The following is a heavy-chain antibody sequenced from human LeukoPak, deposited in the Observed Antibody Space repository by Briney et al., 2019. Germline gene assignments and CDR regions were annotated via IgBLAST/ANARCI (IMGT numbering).Heavy chain of an antibody. Sequence: ASVKVSCKASGYTFTGYYMHWVRQAPGQGLEWMGRINPNSGGTNYAQKFQGRVTMTRDTSISTAYMELSRLRSDDTAVYYCARDRATMVRGVITNWFDPWGQGTLVTVSS. CDR3: ARDRATMVRGVITNWFDP. V-gene: IGHV1-2*06. D-gene: IGHD3-10*01. J-gene: IGHJ5*02. CDR2: INPNSGGT. CDR1: GYTFTGYY.